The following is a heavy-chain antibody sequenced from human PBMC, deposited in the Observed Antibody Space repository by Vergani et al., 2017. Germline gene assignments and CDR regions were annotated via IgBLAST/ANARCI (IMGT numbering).Heavy chain of an antibody. Sequence: QVQLVQSGAEVKKPGSSVKVPCKASGGTFSSYAISWVRQAPGQGLEWMGGIIPIFGTANYAQKFQGRVTITADESTSTAYMELSSLRSEDTAVYYCARARANYGDYPPYYYYYMDVWGKGTTVTVSS. CDR2: IIPIFGTA. CDR1: GGTFSSYA. CDR3: ARARANYGDYPPYYYYYMDV. D-gene: IGHD4-17*01. J-gene: IGHJ6*03. V-gene: IGHV1-69*01.